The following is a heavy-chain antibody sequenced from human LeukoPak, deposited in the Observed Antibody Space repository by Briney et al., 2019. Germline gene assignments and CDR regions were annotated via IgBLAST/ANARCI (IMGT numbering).Heavy chain of an antibody. CDR1: GYSFTSHW. CDR3: ASWPYGSGSYWEY. CDR2: IYPGDSDT. Sequence: GESLKISCKGSGYSFTSHWSGWVRQMPGKGLEWMGIIYPGDSDTRYSPSFQGQVTISADKSISTAYLQWSSLKASDSAMYYCASWPYGSGSYWEYWGQGTLVTVSS. J-gene: IGHJ4*02. D-gene: IGHD3-10*01. V-gene: IGHV5-51*01.